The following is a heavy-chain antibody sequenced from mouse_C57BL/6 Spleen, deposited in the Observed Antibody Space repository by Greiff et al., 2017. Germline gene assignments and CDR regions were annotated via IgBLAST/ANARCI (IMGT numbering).Heavy chain of an antibody. CDR2: ISSGGDYI. J-gene: IGHJ2*01. CDR1: GFTFSSYA. CDR3: TRASYDYGPSGFGY. D-gene: IGHD2-4*01. Sequence: EVMLVESGEGLVKPGGSLKLSCAASGFTFSSYAMSWVRQTPEKRLEWVAYISSGGDYIYYADTVKGRFTISRDNARNTLYLQMSSLKTEDTAMYYCTRASYDYGPSGFGYWGQGTTLTVSS. V-gene: IGHV5-9-1*02.